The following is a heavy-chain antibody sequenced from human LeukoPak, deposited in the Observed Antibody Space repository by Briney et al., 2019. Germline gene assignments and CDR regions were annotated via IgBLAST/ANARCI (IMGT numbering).Heavy chain of an antibody. CDR1: GFTFSNYW. J-gene: IGHJ4*02. CDR3: ARLSTAVADSDY. D-gene: IGHD6-19*01. CDR2: TKQDGSDK. V-gene: IGHV3-7*01. Sequence: GGSLRLSCAASGFTFSNYWMSWVRQAPGKGLEWVANTKQDGSDKYYVDSVKGRFTISRDNAKNSLYLQMNSLRAEDTAVYYCARLSTAVADSDYWGQGTLVTVSS.